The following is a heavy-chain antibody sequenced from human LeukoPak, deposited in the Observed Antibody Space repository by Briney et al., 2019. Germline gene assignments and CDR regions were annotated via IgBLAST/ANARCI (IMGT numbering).Heavy chain of an antibody. J-gene: IGHJ4*02. V-gene: IGHV3-53*01. CDR1: GFTVSSNY. Sequence: GGSLRLSCAASGFTVSSNYMTWVRQAPGKGLEWVSVTYSGGRTYYADSVKGRFTISRDNAKNSLYLQMNSLRAEDTAVYYCARDVRAYYGDPDNSVDYWGQGTLVTVSS. D-gene: IGHD4-17*01. CDR2: TYSGGRT. CDR3: ARDVRAYYGDPDNSVDY.